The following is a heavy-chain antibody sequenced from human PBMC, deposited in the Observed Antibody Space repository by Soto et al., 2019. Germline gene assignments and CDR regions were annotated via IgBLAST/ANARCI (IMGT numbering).Heavy chain of an antibody. CDR3: TRALAYQMPSLLYFHL. Sequence: EEQVLESGGGRVQPGGSLRLSCAASGFSFGSYVMTWGRQAPGKGLEWVSGISASGSSTYYADSVKSRFTVSRDNPKNTLSLYMNNLRVEDTPVYCCTRALAYQMPSLLYFHLWGRGTLFTVSP. D-gene: IGHD2-2*01. J-gene: IGHJ2*01. V-gene: IGHV3-23*01. CDR1: GFSFGSYV. CDR2: ISASGSST.